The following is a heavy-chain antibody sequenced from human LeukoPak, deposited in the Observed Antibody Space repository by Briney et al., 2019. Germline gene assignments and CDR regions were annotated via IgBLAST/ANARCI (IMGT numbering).Heavy chain of an antibody. V-gene: IGHV1-18*04. D-gene: IGHD3-22*01. CDR2: ISAYNGNT. CDR1: GYTFSGYY. J-gene: IGHJ6*03. Sequence: ASVKVSCKASGYTFSGYYMHWVRQAPGQGLEWMGWISAYNGNTNYAQKLQGRVTMTTDTSTSTAYMELRSLRSDDTAVYYCAREGYYYDSSGYYPPPFYYMDVWGKGTTVAISS. CDR3: AREGYYYDSSGYYPPPFYYMDV.